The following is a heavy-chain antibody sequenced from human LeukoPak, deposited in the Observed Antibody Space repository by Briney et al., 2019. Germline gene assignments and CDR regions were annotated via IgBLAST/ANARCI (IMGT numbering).Heavy chain of an antibody. Sequence: SETLSLTCTVSGYSISSGYYWGWIRQPPGKGLEWIGSIYHSGSTYYNPSLKSRVTISVDTSKNQFSLKLSSVTAADTAVYYCARLHYDYVWGSYRPGDYFDYWGQGTLVTVSS. J-gene: IGHJ4*02. CDR2: IYHSGST. D-gene: IGHD3-16*02. CDR3: ARLHYDYVWGSYRPGDYFDY. V-gene: IGHV4-38-2*02. CDR1: GYSISSGYY.